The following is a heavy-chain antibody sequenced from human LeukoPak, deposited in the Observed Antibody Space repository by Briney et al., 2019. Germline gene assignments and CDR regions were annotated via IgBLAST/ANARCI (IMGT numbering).Heavy chain of an antibody. J-gene: IGHJ5*02. CDR2: INHSGST. CDR3: ARGRRDIVVVVAAPDWFDP. D-gene: IGHD2-15*01. CDR1: GGSFSGYY. Sequence: SETLSLTCAVYGGSFSGYYWSWIRQPPGKGLEWIGEINHSGSTNYNPSLKSRVTISVDTCKIQFSLKLSSVTAADTAVYYCARGRRDIVVVVAAPDWFDPWGQGTLVTVSS. V-gene: IGHV4-34*01.